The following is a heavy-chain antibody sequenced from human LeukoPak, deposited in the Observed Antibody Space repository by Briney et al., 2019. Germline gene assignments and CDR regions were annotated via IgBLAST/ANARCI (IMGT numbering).Heavy chain of an antibody. CDR3: ARGRSKRQWRPADY. D-gene: IGHD6-19*01. Sequence: SETLSLTCAVYGGSFSGYYWSWIRQPPGKGLEWIGEINHSGSTNYNPSLKSRVTISVDTSKNQFSLKLSSVTAADTAVYYCARGRSKRQWRPADYWGQGTLVTVSS. CDR1: GGSFSGYY. J-gene: IGHJ4*02. CDR2: INHSGST. V-gene: IGHV4-34*01.